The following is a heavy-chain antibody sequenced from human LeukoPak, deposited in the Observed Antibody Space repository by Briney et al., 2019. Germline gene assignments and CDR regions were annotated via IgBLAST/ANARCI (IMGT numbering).Heavy chain of an antibody. J-gene: IGHJ4*02. CDR2: INHSGST. D-gene: IGHD3-10*01. Sequence: SETLSLTCAAYGGSFSGYYWSWIRQPPGKGLEWIGEINHSGSTNYNPSLKSRVTISADTSKNQFSLKLSSVTAADTAVYYCARGRVVRGVMAYWGQGTLVTVSS. V-gene: IGHV4-34*01. CDR3: ARGRVVRGVMAY. CDR1: GGSFSGYY.